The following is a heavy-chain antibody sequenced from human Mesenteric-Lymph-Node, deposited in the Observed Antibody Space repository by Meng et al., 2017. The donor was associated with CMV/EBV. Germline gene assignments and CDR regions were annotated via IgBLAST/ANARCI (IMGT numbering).Heavy chain of an antibody. V-gene: IGHV3-74*01. CDR1: GFAFSNYW. Sequence: GESLKISCAASGFAFSNYWVHWVRQAPGTGLVWVSRIHSDGSGTAYADSVKGRFTISRDNAKNTLYLQMNSLRAADTAVYYCARASPYSSSYFDYWGQGTLVTVSS. CDR2: IHSDGSGT. CDR3: ARASPYSSSYFDY. J-gene: IGHJ4*02. D-gene: IGHD6-6*01.